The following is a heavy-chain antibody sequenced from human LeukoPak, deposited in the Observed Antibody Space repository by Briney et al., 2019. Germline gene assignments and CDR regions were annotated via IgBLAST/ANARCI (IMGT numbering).Heavy chain of an antibody. CDR2: IKQDGSEK. V-gene: IGHV3-7*01. D-gene: IGHD1-1*01. J-gene: IGHJ4*02. CDR1: GFTFSSYW. Sequence: GGSLRLSCAASGFTFSSYWMSWVRQAPGKGLEWVANIKQDGSEKYYVDSVKGRFTISRDNAKNSLYLQMTSLRAEDTAVYYCAKDNSAGVRYFDYWGQGTLVTVSS. CDR3: AKDNSAGVRYFDY.